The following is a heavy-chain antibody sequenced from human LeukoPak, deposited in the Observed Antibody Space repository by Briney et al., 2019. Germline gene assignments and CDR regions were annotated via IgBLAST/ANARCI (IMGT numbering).Heavy chain of an antibody. J-gene: IGHJ4*02. CDR3: ARGGLQPWSY. CDR1: GFPFSTYS. V-gene: IGHV4-34*01. Sequence: PGGSLRLSCAASGFPFSTYSMNWVRQAPGKGLEWIGEINHSGSTNYNPSLKSRVTISVDTSKNQFSLKLSSVTAADTAVYYCARGGLQPWSYWGQGTLVTVSS. CDR2: INHSGST. D-gene: IGHD1-1*01.